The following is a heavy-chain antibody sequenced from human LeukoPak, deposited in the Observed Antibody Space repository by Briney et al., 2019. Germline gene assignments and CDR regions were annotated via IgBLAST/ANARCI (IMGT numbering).Heavy chain of an antibody. Sequence: GGCLRLSCAASGFTFSSYAMSWVRQAPGEGRGWVSAISGSGGSTYYAASVKGRFTISRDNSNNTLYLQMNSLRAEDTAVYYCARSWFDYWGQGTLVTVSS. D-gene: IGHD1-26*01. CDR1: GFTFSSYA. V-gene: IGHV3-23*01. CDR3: ARSWFDY. CDR2: ISGSGGST. J-gene: IGHJ4*02.